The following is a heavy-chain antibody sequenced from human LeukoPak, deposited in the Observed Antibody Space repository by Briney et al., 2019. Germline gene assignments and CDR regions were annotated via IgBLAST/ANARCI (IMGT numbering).Heavy chain of an antibody. CDR1: GFTFSSYG. CDR3: ARNLHLGYSGSLFDY. J-gene: IGHJ4*02. V-gene: IGHV3-33*01. CDR2: IWYDGSNK. D-gene: IGHD1-26*01. Sequence: PGRSLRLSCAAPGFTFSSYGMHWVRQAPGKGLEWVAVIWYDGSNKYYADSVKGRFTISRDNSKNTLYLQMNSLRAEDTAVYYCARNLHLGYSGSLFDYWGQGTLVTVSS.